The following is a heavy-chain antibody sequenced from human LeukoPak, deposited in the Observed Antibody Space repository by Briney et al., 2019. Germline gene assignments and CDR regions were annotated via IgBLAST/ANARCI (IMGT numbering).Heavy chain of an antibody. Sequence: PSETLSLTCTVSGGSISSYYXSWIXXPPGKXXEWIGSIHYSGSTTYKPSLKSRVTISVDTSKNQFSLKLSSVTAADTAVYYCARRLGGTSTGFDYWGQGTLVTVSS. V-gene: IGHV4-59*08. CDR2: IHYSGST. D-gene: IGHD2-2*01. CDR1: GGSISSYY. CDR3: ARRLGGTSTGFDY. J-gene: IGHJ4*02.